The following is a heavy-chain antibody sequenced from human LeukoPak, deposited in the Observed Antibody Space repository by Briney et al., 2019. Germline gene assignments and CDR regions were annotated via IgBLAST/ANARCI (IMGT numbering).Heavy chain of an antibody. CDR1: GGTFSSYA. CDR2: IIPIFGTA. J-gene: IGHJ3*02. D-gene: IGHD6-19*01. Sequence: GASVKVSCKASGGTFSSYAISWVRQAPGQWLEWMGGIIPIFGTANYAQKFQGRVTITADESTSTAYIELSSLRSEDTAVYYCARGLDSSGWYGRRAFDIWGQGTMVTVSS. CDR3: ARGLDSSGWYGRRAFDI. V-gene: IGHV1-69*13.